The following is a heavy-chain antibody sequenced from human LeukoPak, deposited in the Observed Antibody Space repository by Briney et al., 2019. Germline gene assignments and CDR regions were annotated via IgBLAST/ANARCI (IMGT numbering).Heavy chain of an antibody. D-gene: IGHD6-13*01. CDR1: GESIRSTSF. CDR3: ARRGGHSWDVGNWFDP. CDR2: TSYSGIS. J-gene: IGHJ5*02. Sequence: PSETLSLTCSVSGESIRSTSFWGWIRRSPGMGLEWIASTSYSGISYYNPSLSSRVTVFADTSKNQFSLRLSSVTAADTAVYYCARRGGHSWDVGNWFDPWGQGTLVTVSS. V-gene: IGHV4-39*01.